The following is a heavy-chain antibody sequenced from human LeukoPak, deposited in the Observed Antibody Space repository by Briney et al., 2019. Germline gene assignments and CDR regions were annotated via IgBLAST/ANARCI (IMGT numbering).Heavy chain of an antibody. CDR2: IYSGGST. V-gene: IGHV3-53*01. CDR3: ARIGLRDYYYSMDA. D-gene: IGHD5/OR15-5a*01. CDR1: GFTVSSNY. J-gene: IGHJ6*02. Sequence: GGSLRLSCAASGFTVSSNYMSWVRQAPGKGLEWVSVIYSGGSTYYADSVKGRFTIARDKSKNTLFLQMNSLRVEDTAVYYCARIGLRDYYYSMDAWGQGTTVTVSS.